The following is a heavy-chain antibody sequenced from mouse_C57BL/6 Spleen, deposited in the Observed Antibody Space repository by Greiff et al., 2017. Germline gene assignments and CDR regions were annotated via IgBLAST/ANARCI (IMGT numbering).Heavy chain of an antibody. V-gene: IGHV1-69*01. CDR3: ARRYYDYIDY. Sequence: QVQLQQPGAELVMPGASVKLSCKASGYTFTNSWMHWVKQRPGQGLEWIGGIDPSDSYTNYNQKFKGKSTLTVDKSSSTAYMQLSSLTSEDSAVYYCARRYYDYIDYWGQGTTLTVSS. CDR1: GYTFTNSW. D-gene: IGHD2-4*01. J-gene: IGHJ2*01. CDR2: IDPSDSYT.